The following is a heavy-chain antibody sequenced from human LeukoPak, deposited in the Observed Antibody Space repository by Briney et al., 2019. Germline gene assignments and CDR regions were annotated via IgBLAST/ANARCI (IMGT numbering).Heavy chain of an antibody. CDR2: MNPKSNNT. CDR1: GYTFSNYD. D-gene: IGHD2-2*01. V-gene: IGHV1-8*01. J-gene: IGHJ4*02. CDR3: ARGPPESTSSDY. Sequence: ASVKVSCKASGYTFSNYDINWVRQAPGQGLEWLGWMNPKSNNTGYAQKLQGRVSMTRNTSISTAYMELSSLRSDDTAVYYCARGPPESTSSDYWGQGTLVTVSS.